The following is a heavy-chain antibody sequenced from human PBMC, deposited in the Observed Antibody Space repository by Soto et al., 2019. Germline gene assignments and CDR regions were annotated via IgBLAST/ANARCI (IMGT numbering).Heavy chain of an antibody. CDR1: GGSFSGYY. CDR2: INHSGST. J-gene: IGHJ4*02. CDR3: ARSSGASSFTHVPDF. D-gene: IGHD5-12*01. V-gene: IGHV4-34*01. Sequence: SEPLSLTCAVYGGSFSGYYWSWIRQPPGKGLEWIGEINHSGSTNYNPTLKSRVTISVDRSRNQFSLKLTSVTAADTAVYFCARSSGASSFTHVPDFWGQGTLVTVSS.